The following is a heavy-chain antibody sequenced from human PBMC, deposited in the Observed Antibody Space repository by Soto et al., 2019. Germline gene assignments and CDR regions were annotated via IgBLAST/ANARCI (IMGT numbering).Heavy chain of an antibody. CDR2: ISSISSYI. CDR3: ASMPREYSGYDLGY. J-gene: IGHJ4*02. V-gene: IGHV3-21*01. CDR1: GFTFSSYS. D-gene: IGHD5-12*01. Sequence: EVQLVESGGGLVKPGGSLRLSCAASGFTFSSYSMNWVRQAPGKGLEWVSSISSISSYIYYADSVKGRFTISRDNAKNSLYLQMNSLRAEDTAVYYCASMPREYSGYDLGYWGQGTLVTVSS.